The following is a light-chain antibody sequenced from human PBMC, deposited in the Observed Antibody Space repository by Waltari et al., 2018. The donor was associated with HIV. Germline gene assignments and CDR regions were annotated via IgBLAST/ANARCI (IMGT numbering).Light chain of an antibody. J-gene: IGLJ3*02. CDR1: GSNIGAGYD. CDR3: QSYDSSLRGV. CDR2: GNT. V-gene: IGLV1-40*01. Sequence: QSVLTQPPSVSGAPGQRVTISCSGSGSNIGAGYDVHWYQQLPGSAPKLLIYGNTTRPAGGPDRFSGSKSGTSASLAITGLQAEDEADYYCQSYDSSLRGVFGGGTKLTVL.